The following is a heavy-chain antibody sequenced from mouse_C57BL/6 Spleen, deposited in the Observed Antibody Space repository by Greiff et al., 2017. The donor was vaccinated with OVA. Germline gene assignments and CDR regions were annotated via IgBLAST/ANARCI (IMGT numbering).Heavy chain of an antibody. J-gene: IGHJ1*03. V-gene: IGHV1-31*01. CDR1: GYSFTGYY. D-gene: IGHD1-1*01. CDR2: IYPYNGVS. Sequence: EVHLVESGPELVKPGASVKISCKASGYSFTGYYMHWVKQSHGNILDWIGYIYPYNGVSSYNQKFKGKATLTVDKSSSTAYMELRSLTSEDSAVYYCARGAAGYGSSYVRVWGTGTTVTVSS. CDR3: ARGAAGYGSSYVRV.